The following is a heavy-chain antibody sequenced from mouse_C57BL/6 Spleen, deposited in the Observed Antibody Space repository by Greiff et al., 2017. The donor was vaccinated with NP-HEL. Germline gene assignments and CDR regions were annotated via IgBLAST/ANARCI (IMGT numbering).Heavy chain of an antibody. CDR2: IYPSDSET. CDR1: GYTFTSYW. V-gene: IGHV1-61*01. J-gene: IGHJ1*03. Sequence: VQLQQPGAELVRPGSSVKLSCKASGYTFTSYWMDWVKPRPGQGLEWIGNIYPSDSETHYNQKFKDKATLTVDKSSSTAYMQLSSLTSEDSAVYYCARLSGTGWYFDVWGTGTTVTVSS. D-gene: IGHD4-1*01. CDR3: ARLSGTGWYFDV.